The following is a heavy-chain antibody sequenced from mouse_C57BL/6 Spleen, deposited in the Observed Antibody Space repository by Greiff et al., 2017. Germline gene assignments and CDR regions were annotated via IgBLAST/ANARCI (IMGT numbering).Heavy chain of an antibody. Sequence: VQLMESGAELVRPGASVTLSCKASGYTFTDYEMHWVKQTPMHGLEWIGAIDPETGGTDYNQKFKGKAILTADKSSSTAYMELRSLTSEDSAVYDCTSEDPNYAMDYWGQGTSVTVSS. V-gene: IGHV1-15*01. CDR1: GYTFTDYE. CDR3: TSEDPNYAMDY. J-gene: IGHJ4*01. CDR2: IDPETGGT.